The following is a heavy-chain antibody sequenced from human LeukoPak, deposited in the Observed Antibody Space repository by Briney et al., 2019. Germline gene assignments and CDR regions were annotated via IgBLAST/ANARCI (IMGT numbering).Heavy chain of an antibody. J-gene: IGHJ4*02. Sequence: SETLSLTCSVSGDSLSGYFWNWIRQPPGKGLEWIGYIYYSGSTNYNPSLKSRVTISVDTSKNQFSLKLSSVTAADTAVYYCARRVDYWGQGTLVTVSS. CDR2: IYYSGST. CDR1: GDSLSGYF. CDR3: ARRVDY. V-gene: IGHV4-59*08.